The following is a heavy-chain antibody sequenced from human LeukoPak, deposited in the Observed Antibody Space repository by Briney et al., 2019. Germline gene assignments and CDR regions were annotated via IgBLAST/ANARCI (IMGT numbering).Heavy chain of an antibody. J-gene: IGHJ5*02. D-gene: IGHD3-10*01. CDR3: ARSQSRGHNYYGSGSYS. CDR2: INHSGRT. Sequence: PSETLSLTCAVYGGSFSGYYWSWIRQPPGKGLEWIGEINHSGRTNYNPSLKSRVTISVDTSKNQFSLKLSSVTAADTAVYYCARSQSRGHNYYGSGSYSWGQGTLVTVSS. V-gene: IGHV4-34*01. CDR1: GGSFSGYY.